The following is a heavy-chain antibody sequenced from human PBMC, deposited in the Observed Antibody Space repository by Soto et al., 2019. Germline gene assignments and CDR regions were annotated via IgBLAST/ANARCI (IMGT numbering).Heavy chain of an antibody. Sequence: QVQLVQSGAEVKKPGSSVKVSCKASGGTFSSYTISWVRQAPGQGLEWMGRIIPILGIANYAQKFQGRVTITADKSTSTAYMELSSLRSEDTAVYYCATSYYGGMYYFDYWGQGTLVTVSS. J-gene: IGHJ4*02. CDR2: IIPILGIA. D-gene: IGHD4-17*01. V-gene: IGHV1-69*02. CDR1: GGTFSSYT. CDR3: ATSYYGGMYYFDY.